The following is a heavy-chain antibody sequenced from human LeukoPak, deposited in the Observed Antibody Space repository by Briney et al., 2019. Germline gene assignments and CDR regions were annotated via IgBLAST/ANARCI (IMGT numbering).Heavy chain of an antibody. V-gene: IGHV3-30*18. Sequence: GRSLRLSCAASGFTFSSYGMHWVRQAPGKGLEWVAVISYDGSNKYYADSVKGRFTISRDNSKNTLYLQMNSLRAEDTAVYYCAKDQSPYSPTVAGTPGYWGQGTLVTVSS. CDR1: GFTFSSYG. J-gene: IGHJ4*02. CDR2: ISYDGSNK. D-gene: IGHD6-19*01. CDR3: AKDQSPYSPTVAGTPGY.